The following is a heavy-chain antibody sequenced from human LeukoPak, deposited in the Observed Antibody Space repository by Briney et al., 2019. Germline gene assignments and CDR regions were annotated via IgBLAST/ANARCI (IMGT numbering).Heavy chain of an antibody. D-gene: IGHD6-13*01. V-gene: IGHV1-69*13. J-gene: IGHJ6*02. CDR3: ATHRPAGYSSSWYYYGMDV. CDR1: GGTFSSYA. Sequence: SVKVSCKASGGTFSSYAISWVRQAPGQGLEWMGGIIPIFGTANYAQKFQGRVTITADESTSTAYMELSSLRSEDTAVYYCATHRPAGYSSSWYYYGMDVWGQGTRSPSP. CDR2: IIPIFGTA.